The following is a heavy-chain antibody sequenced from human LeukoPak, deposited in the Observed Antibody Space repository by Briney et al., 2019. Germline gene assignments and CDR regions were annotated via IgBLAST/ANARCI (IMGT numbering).Heavy chain of an antibody. V-gene: IGHV5-51*01. CDR2: IYPGDSDT. J-gene: IGHJ4*02. CDR1: GYNFPNYW. CDR3: ARHTTPVYVGGVDI. Sequence: GESLKISCRASGYNFPNYWIVWVRQMPTKGLELMGIIYPGDSDTRYSPSFQGQVTISADKSISTAYLQWSSLKASDTAMYYCARHTTPVYVGGVDIWGQGTLVTVPS. D-gene: IGHD1-26*01.